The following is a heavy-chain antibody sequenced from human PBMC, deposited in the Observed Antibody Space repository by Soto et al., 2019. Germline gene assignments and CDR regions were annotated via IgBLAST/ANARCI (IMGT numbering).Heavy chain of an antibody. D-gene: IGHD2-15*01. V-gene: IGHV4-38-2*01. CDR3: ARGWYYFDF. J-gene: IGHJ4*02. CDR2: IYYGGTT. CDR1: VEPMTGGYY. Sequence: SETLSLTCDVSVEPMTGGYYWGWIRQSPGKGLEWIGSIYYGGTTYYNPSLRSRLAISIDTSKNQFSLKLSSVTAADTALYYCARGWYYFDFWGQGTLVTVSS.